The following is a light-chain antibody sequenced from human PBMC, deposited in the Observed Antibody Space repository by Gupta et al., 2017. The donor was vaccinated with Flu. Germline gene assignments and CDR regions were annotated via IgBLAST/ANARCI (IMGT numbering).Light chain of an antibody. CDR2: GNN. CDR3: AAWDDSLNGHYV. Sequence: QSVLAQPPSASATPGQRVTISCSGSSSNIGSNTVNWYQQVPGTAPKLLIYGNNQRPSGVPARFSGSKYGTSASLAISGLQSEDEADYYCAAWDDSLNGHYVFGTGTKVTVL. J-gene: IGLJ1*01. V-gene: IGLV1-44*01. CDR1: SSNIGSNT.